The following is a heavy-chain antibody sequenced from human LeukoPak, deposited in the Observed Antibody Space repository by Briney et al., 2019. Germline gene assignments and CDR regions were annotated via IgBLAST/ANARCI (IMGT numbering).Heavy chain of an antibody. CDR1: GFTFSRHS. V-gene: IGHV3-48*01. J-gene: IGHJ4*02. CDR3: ARVSIVDYYASGSYQHFDF. CDR2: ISGSSGTI. Sequence: GGSLRLSCAASGFTFSRHSMNWVRQAPGKRLEWVSYISGSSGTIYYADSVKGRFTISRDIAKNSLYLLMNSLRAEDTAVYYCARVSIVDYYASGSYQHFDFWGQGTLVTVSS. D-gene: IGHD3-10*01.